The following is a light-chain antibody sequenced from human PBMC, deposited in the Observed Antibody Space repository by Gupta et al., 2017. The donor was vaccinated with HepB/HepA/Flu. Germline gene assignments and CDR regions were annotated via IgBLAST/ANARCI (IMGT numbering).Light chain of an antibody. V-gene: IGLV2-14*01. J-gene: IGLJ2*01. Sequence: QSALTQPASVSGSPGQSITISCTGTSSDIGGYDHVSWYQHHPGKAPKLRIDEVNYWPSGVSDRFSCSKSGNTASLTTSGLQAEDEADYYCSSYTSSTSLGAVFGGGTKLPVL. CDR3: SSYTSSTSLGAV. CDR1: SSDIGGYDH. CDR2: EVN.